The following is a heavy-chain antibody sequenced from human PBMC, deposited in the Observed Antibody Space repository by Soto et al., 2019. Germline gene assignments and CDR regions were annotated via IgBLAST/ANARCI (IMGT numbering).Heavy chain of an antibody. CDR2: INAGGST. CDR1: GFDASVNY. CDR3: VRENYSYGMDV. V-gene: IGHV3-66*01. J-gene: IGHJ6*02. Sequence: EVQLVESGGTLVQPGGSLRLSCAASGFDASVNYMTWVRKAPGKGLEWVSAINAGGSTFSADSVKGRFTISRDNSKNTLYLQMNSLRVEDTAMYYCVRENYSYGMDVWGQGTAVTVSS.